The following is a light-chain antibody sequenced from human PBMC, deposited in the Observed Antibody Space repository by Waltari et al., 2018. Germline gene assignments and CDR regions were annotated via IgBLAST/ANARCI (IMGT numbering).Light chain of an antibody. CDR3: SSYTSTSAVV. J-gene: IGLJ3*02. Sequence: QSALTQPASVSGSPGQSITISCPGTSRDIGGYNYFPWYVQYSDTAPRLIIFDVTKRPSGVSGRFSGSKSGNTASLTISGLRTEDEADYICSSYTSTSAVVFGGGTRLTVL. V-gene: IGLV2-14*01. CDR1: SRDIGGYNY. CDR2: DVT.